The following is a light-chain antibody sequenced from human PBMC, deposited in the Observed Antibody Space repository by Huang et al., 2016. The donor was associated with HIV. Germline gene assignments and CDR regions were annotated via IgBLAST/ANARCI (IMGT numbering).Light chain of an antibody. CDR1: QSLLHDDGKTF. V-gene: IGKV2-29*02. Sequence: EIVLTQAPLSLSVTPGQPASISCKSSQSLLHDDGKTFLYWYLQKPGQSPQLLLYEVYSRFSGVPDRFSGSGSGTDFTLKISRVETEDVGIYYCFKGIHLRYTFGQGTKLEIK. J-gene: IGKJ2*01. CDR3: FKGIHLRYT. CDR2: EVY.